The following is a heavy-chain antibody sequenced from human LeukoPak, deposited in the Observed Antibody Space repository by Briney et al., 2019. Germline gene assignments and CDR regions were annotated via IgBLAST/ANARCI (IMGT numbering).Heavy chain of an antibody. D-gene: IGHD1-1*01. CDR1: GFTFTKYW. V-gene: IGHV3-7*01. Sequence: GGSLRLSCVASGFTFTKYWMAWVRQAPGKGLEWVANIQQDGNVAYYLDSVRGRFTISRDNAKNSTYLQMNSLRADDTAIYFCSNGIYDNSYWGQGTLVTVSS. CDR2: IQQDGNVA. J-gene: IGHJ4*02. CDR3: SNGIYDNSY.